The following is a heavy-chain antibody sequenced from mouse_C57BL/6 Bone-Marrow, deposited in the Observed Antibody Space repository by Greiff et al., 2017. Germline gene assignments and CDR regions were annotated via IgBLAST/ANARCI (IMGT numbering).Heavy chain of an antibody. CDR3: ARQERGSYCPY. CDR2: ISSGGSYT. D-gene: IGHD1-1*01. V-gene: IGHV5-6*01. Sequence: EVKVVESGGDLVKPGGSLKLSCAASGFTFSSYGMSWVRQTPDKRLEWVATISSGGSYTYYPDSVKGRFTISRDNAKNTLYLQMSSLKSEDTAMYYCARQERGSYCPYWGQGTTLTVSS. CDR1: GFTFSSYG. J-gene: IGHJ2*01.